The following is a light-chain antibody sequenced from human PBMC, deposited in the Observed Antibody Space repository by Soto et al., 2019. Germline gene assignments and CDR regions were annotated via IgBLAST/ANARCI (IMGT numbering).Light chain of an antibody. Sequence: EIVMTQSPATLSVSPGERATLSCRASQSVSGNLAWYQQKPGQALRLLIYGASTSVTGIPARFSGSGSGTEFSLTISSLLSEDLSVYYCQHYDNFPPYSFGQGTKLDVK. CDR1: QSVSGN. V-gene: IGKV3-15*01. J-gene: IGKJ2*01. CDR3: QHYDNFPPYS. CDR2: GAS.